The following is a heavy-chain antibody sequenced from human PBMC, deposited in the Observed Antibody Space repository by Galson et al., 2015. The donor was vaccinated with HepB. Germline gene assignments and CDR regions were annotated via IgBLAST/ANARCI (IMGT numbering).Heavy chain of an antibody. D-gene: IGHD2-21*02. J-gene: IGHJ4*02. CDR2: ISGSGGST. Sequence: SLRLSCAASGFTFSSYSMNWVRQAPGKGLEWVSAISGSGGSTYYADSVKGRFTISRDNSKNTLYLQMNSLRAEDTAVYYCAKVLMKPLLFYFDYWGQGTLVTVSS. V-gene: IGHV3-23*01. CDR1: GFTFSSYS. CDR3: AKVLMKPLLFYFDY.